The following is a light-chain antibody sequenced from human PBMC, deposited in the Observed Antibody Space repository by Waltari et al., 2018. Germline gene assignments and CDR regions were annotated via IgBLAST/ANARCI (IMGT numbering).Light chain of an antibody. V-gene: IGKV1-5*03. Sequence: DIKVTQSPSTLSASVGDRATITCRASQSIVVWLAWYQQKPGKAPRLLIYKASYLESGVPSRFSGSASGTAFTLTISSLQADDFATYYCLQYNSYPWTFGQGTTVEIK. J-gene: IGKJ1*01. CDR3: LQYNSYPWT. CDR1: QSIVVW. CDR2: KAS.